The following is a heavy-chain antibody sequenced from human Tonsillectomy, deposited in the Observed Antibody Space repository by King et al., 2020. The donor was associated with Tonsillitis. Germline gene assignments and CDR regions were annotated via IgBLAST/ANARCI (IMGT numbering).Heavy chain of an antibody. CDR3: ARILGGSTD. CDR1: GGSLSGRDHY. J-gene: IGHJ4*02. D-gene: IGHD3-16*01. V-gene: IGHV4-39*01. CDR2: ISYSGTT. Sequence: LQLQESGPGLVKPSETLSLTCTVSGGSLSGRDHYGGWIRQPPGKGLEWIGSISYSGTTYYSPSLKSRVTISVDTSKNQFSLKLNSVTAADTAVYFCARILGGSTDWGQGTLVTVSS.